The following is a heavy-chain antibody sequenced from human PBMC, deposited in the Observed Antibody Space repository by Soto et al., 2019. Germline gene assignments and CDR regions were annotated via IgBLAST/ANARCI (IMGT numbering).Heavy chain of an antibody. CDR2: IYYSGST. CDR1: GGSISSGDYY. J-gene: IGHJ4*02. V-gene: IGHV4-30-4*01. CDR3: ARGGSSWPQGRDY. D-gene: IGHD6-13*01. Sequence: SETLSLTCTVSGGSISSGDYYWSWIRQPPGKGLEWIGYIYYSGSTYYNPSLKSRVTISVDTSKNQFSLKLSSVTAADTAVYYCARGGSSWPQGRDYWGQGTLVTVSS.